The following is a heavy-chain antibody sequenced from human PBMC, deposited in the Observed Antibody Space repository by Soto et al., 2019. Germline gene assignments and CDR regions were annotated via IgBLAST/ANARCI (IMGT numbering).Heavy chain of an antibody. D-gene: IGHD6-13*01. CDR2: IYYSGST. J-gene: IGHJ5*02. Sequence: SETLSLTCTVSGGSVSSGSYHWGWIRQPPGKGLEWIGYIYYSGSTNYNPSLKSRVTISVDTSKNQFSLKLSSVTAADTAVYYCAGAYSSPNWFDPWGQGTLVTVSS. CDR1: GGSVSSGSYH. CDR3: AGAYSSPNWFDP. V-gene: IGHV4-61*01.